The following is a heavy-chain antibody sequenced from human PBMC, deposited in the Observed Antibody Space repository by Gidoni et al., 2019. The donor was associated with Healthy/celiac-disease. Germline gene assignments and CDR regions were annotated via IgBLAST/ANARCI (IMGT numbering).Heavy chain of an antibody. J-gene: IGHJ5*02. D-gene: IGHD2-2*03. CDR2: IYYSGST. Sequence: QLQLQESGPGLVKPSEPLSLTCTVSGGSISSSSYYWGWIRQPPGKGLEWIGSIYYSGSTYYNPSLKSRVTISVDTSKNQFSLKLSSVTAADTAVYYCARVDIVERPTWFDPWGQGTLVTVSS. CDR1: GGSISSSSYY. V-gene: IGHV4-39*01. CDR3: ARVDIVERPTWFDP.